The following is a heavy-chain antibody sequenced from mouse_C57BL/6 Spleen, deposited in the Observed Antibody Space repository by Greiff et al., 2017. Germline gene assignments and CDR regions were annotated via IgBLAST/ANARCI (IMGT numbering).Heavy chain of an antibody. J-gene: IGHJ4*01. Sequence: EVKLQQSGTVLARPGASVKMSCKTSGYTFTSYWMHWVKQRPGQGLEWIGAIYPGNSDTSYNQKFKGKAKLTAVTSASTAYMELSSLTNEDSAVYYCTRGEGNYDYDGFYAMDYWGQGTSVTVSS. V-gene: IGHV1-5*01. D-gene: IGHD2-4*01. CDR3: TRGEGNYDYDGFYAMDY. CDR1: GYTFTSYW. CDR2: IYPGNSDT.